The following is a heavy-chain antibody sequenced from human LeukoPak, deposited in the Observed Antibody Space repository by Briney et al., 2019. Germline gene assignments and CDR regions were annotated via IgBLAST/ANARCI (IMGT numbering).Heavy chain of an antibody. CDR2: IIPIFGTA. Sequence: ASVNVSCKASGGTFSSYAISWVRQAPGQGLEWMGGIIPIFGTANYAQKFQGRVTITADESTSTAYMELSSLRSEDTAVYYCARSGGLHLYYFDYWGQGTLVTVSS. CDR3: ARSGGLHLYYFDY. J-gene: IGHJ4*02. V-gene: IGHV1-69*13. CDR1: GGTFSSYA. D-gene: IGHD5-24*01.